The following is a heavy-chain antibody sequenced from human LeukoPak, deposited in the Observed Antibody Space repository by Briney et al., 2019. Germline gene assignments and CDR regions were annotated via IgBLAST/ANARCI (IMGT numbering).Heavy chain of an antibody. D-gene: IGHD3-22*01. CDR3: ARGGTYYYDSSGYDRPTDY. J-gene: IGHJ4*02. CDR1: GFTFSSYW. CDR2: IKQDGSEK. V-gene: IGHV3-7*01. Sequence: GGSLRLSCAASGFTFSSYWMSWVRQAPGKGLEWVANIKQDGSEKYYVDSVKGRFTISRDNAKNSLYLQMYSLRAEDTAVYYCARGGTYYYDSSGYDRPTDYWGQGTLVTVSS.